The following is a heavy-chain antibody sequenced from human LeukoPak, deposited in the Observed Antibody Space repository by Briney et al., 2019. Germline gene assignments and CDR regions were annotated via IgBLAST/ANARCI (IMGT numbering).Heavy chain of an antibody. CDR1: GYTFTSYG. CDR3: VRDRASQYSWFDS. D-gene: IGHD2/OR15-2a*01. CDR2: ISAYNGNT. Sequence: ASVKVSCKASGYTFTSYGISWVRQAPGQGREGMGWISAYNGNTNYAQKLQGRVTMTTDTSTSTACMELRSLRSDDTAVYYCVRDRASQYSWFDSWGQGTLVTVSS. V-gene: IGHV1-18*01. J-gene: IGHJ5*01.